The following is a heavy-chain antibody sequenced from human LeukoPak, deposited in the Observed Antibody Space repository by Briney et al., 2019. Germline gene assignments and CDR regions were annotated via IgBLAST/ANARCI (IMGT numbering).Heavy chain of an antibody. CDR3: ARATRGGVGASSY. J-gene: IGHJ4*02. CDR1: GFIFSDYY. V-gene: IGHV3-11*01. Sequence: PGGSLRLSCRASGFIFSDYYLSWIRQTPGMGLEWLSYINSSGSITDYADSVKGRFTISRDNAKNSVYLQMTSLRTEDTAVYYCARATRGGVGASSYWGQGTLVTVST. CDR2: INSSGSIT. D-gene: IGHD1-26*01.